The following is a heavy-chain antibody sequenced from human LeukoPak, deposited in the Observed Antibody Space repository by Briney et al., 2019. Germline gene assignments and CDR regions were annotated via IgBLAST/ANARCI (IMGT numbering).Heavy chain of an antibody. Sequence: PSETLSLTCTVSGGSISSSSYYWGWIRQPPGKGLEWIGYIYDSGSTNYNPSLKSRVTISVDTSKNQFSLKPSSVTAADTAVYYCACLTTADAFDIWGQGTMVTVSS. D-gene: IGHD3-22*01. CDR2: IYDSGST. CDR1: GGSISSSSYY. CDR3: ACLTTADAFDI. V-gene: IGHV4-61*05. J-gene: IGHJ3*02.